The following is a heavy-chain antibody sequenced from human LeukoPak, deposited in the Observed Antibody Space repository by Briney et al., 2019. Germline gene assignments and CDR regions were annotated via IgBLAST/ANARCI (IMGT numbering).Heavy chain of an antibody. V-gene: IGHV7-4-1*02. CDR2: IHTDTGSP. D-gene: IGHD5-18*01. J-gene: IGHJ4*02. CDR1: GYTFTSHA. Sequence: ASVMVSCKASGYTFTSHAMNWVRQAPGQGLEWMGWIHTDTGSPTYAQGFTGRFVFSLDTSVSTAYLQITSLKAEDTAIYYCAREGVDTSLAAYYFESWGQGTLVTVSS. CDR3: AREGVDTSLAAYYFES.